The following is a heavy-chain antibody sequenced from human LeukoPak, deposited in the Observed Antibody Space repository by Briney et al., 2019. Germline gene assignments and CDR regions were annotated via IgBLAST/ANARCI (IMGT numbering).Heavy chain of an antibody. V-gene: IGHV4-34*01. CDR3: ANPTYYDSSGYMGA. CDR1: GGSISSYY. D-gene: IGHD3-22*01. CDR2: INHSGST. Sequence: SETLSLTCTVSGGSISSYYWSWIRQPPGKGLEWIGEINHSGSTNYNPSLKSRVTISVDTSKNQFSLKLSSVTAADTAVYYCANPTYYDSSGYMGAWGQGTLVTVSS. J-gene: IGHJ5*02.